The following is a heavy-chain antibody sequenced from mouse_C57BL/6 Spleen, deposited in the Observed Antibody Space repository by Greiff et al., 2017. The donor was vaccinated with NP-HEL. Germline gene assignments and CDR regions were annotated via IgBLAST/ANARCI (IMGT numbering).Heavy chain of an antibody. Sequence: QVQLQQPGAELVKPGASVKLSCKASGYTFTSYWMHWVKQRPGQGLEWIGMIHPNSGSTNYNEKFKSKATLTVDKSASTAYMQLSSLTSEDSAVYYCARAAQATEDYWGQGTTLTVSS. V-gene: IGHV1-64*01. CDR1: GYTFTSYW. CDR3: ARAAQATEDY. CDR2: IHPNSGST. J-gene: IGHJ2*01. D-gene: IGHD3-2*02.